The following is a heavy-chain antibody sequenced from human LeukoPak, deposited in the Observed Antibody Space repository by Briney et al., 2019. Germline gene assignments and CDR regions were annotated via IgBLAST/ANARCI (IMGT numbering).Heavy chain of an antibody. CDR2: INPNSGGT. CDR1: GYPFSGHY. D-gene: IGHD2-2*01. J-gene: IGHJ4*02. V-gene: IGHV1-2*02. CDR3: ASPPEYCSSTSCYLDFDY. Sequence: ASVKVSCKPSGYPFSGHYINWVRHAPGQGLEWMGWINPNSGGTNYAQKFQGRVTMTRDTSISTAYMELSRLRSDDTAVYYCASPPEYCSSTSCYLDFDYWGQGTLVTVSS.